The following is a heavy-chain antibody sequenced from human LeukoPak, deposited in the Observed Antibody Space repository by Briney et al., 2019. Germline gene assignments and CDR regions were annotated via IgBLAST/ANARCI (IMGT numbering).Heavy chain of an antibody. J-gene: IGHJ4*02. CDR2: INSDSTTV. CDR1: GFIFSDHY. V-gene: IGHV3-11*01. D-gene: IGHD3-10*01. Sequence: KPGGSLRLSCAASGFIFSDHYMSWIRQAPGKGLEGVAYINSDSTTVYYADSVKGRFTVSRDNAKNSLHLQMNSLGVDDTAVYYCARLRGLIDHWGQGALVTVSS. CDR3: ARLRGLIDH.